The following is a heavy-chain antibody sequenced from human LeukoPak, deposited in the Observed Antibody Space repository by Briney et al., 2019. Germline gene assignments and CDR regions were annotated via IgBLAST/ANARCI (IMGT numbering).Heavy chain of an antibody. Sequence: KPSETLSLTCTVSGGSISSSSYYWGWIRQPPGKGLEWIGSIYYSGSTYYNPSLKSRVTISVDTSKNQFSLKLSSVTAADTAVYYCARDPAEDYYYDSSGYPREFDYWGQGTLVTVSS. J-gene: IGHJ4*02. V-gene: IGHV4-39*07. CDR2: IYYSGST. CDR1: GGSISSSSYY. CDR3: ARDPAEDYYYDSSGYPREFDY. D-gene: IGHD3-22*01.